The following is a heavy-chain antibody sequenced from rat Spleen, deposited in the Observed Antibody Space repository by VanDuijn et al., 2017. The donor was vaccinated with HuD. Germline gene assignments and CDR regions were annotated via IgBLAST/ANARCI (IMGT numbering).Heavy chain of an antibody. CDR2: ISTGGTNT. Sequence: EVQLVESGGGFVQPGRSMKLSCAASGFTFDDYYMAWVRQAPKKGLEWVASISTGGTNTYYRGSVKGRFTISRDNAKNTQYLQMDSLRSEDTATYYCTRGYVMDAWGQGASVTVSS. V-gene: IGHV5-25*01. CDR3: TRGYVMDA. J-gene: IGHJ4*01. CDR1: GFTFDDYY.